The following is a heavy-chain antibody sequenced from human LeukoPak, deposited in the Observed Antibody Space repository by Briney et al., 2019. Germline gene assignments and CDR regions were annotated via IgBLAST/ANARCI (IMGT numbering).Heavy chain of an antibody. D-gene: IGHD2-15*01. J-gene: IGHJ3*02. V-gene: IGHV4-59*01. CDR1: GGSISSYY. CDR2: IYYSGST. CDR3: ARDRGEVVGATRRAFDT. Sequence: SETLSLTCTVSGGSISSYYWSWIRQPPGKGLEWIGYIYYSGSTNYNPSLKSRVTISVDTSKNQFSLKLSSVTAADTAVYYCARDRGEVVGATRRAFDTWGQGTMVTVSS.